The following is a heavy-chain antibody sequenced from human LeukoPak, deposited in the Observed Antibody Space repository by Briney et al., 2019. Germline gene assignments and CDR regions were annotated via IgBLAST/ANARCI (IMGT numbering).Heavy chain of an antibody. J-gene: IGHJ4*02. V-gene: IGHV4-61*08. CDR2: IYYSGST. CDR1: GGSISSGGYS. Sequence: PSETLSLTCAVSGGSISSGGYSWSWIRQPPGKGLEWIGYIYYSGSTNYNPSLKSQVTISVDTSKNQFSLKLSSVTAADAAVYYCARDPTGGFGELWGQGTLVTVSS. CDR3: ARDPTGGFGEL. D-gene: IGHD3-10*01.